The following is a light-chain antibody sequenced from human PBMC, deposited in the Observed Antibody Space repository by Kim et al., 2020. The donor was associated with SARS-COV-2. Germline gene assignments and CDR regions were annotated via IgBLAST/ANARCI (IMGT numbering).Light chain of an antibody. J-gene: IGKJ1*01. Sequence: EIVMTQSPATLSVSPGERATLSCRASQSVSSNLAWYQQKPGQAPRLLIYGASIRDTGIPARFSGSGSGTEFTLTISSLQSEDFAVYYCQQYNNWPRTFGQGTKVDIK. CDR1: QSVSSN. V-gene: IGKV3D-15*01. CDR3: QQYNNWPRT. CDR2: GAS.